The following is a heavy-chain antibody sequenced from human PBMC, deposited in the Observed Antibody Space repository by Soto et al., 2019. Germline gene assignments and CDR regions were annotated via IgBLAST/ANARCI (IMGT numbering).Heavy chain of an antibody. D-gene: IGHD5-12*01. Sequence: SETLSLNCSVYGGSFSGYYWSWIRQPPGKGLEWIGEINHSGSTNYNPSLKSRVTISVDTSKNQFSLKLSSVTAADTAVYYCARELEMATIANPYYFDYWGQGNLVTASS. V-gene: IGHV4-34*01. CDR3: ARELEMATIANPYYFDY. CDR1: GGSFSGYY. J-gene: IGHJ4*02. CDR2: INHSGST.